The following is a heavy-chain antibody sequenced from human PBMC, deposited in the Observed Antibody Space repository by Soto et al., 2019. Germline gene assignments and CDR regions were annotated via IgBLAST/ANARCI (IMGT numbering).Heavy chain of an antibody. CDR3: AGVLLWFGGPTD. D-gene: IGHD3-10*01. CDR2: INAGNGNT. CDR1: GYTFTSYA. Sequence: ASVKVSCKASGYTFTSYAMHWVRQAPGQRLEWMGWINAGNGNTKYSQKFQGRVTITGDTSASTAYMELSSLRSEDTAVYYCAGVLLWFGGPTDWGQGTLVTVSS. J-gene: IGHJ4*02. V-gene: IGHV1-3*01.